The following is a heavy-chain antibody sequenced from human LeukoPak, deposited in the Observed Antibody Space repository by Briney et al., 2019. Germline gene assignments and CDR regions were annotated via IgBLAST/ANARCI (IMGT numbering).Heavy chain of an antibody. D-gene: IGHD4-17*01. V-gene: IGHV3-33*01. CDR1: GFSFRTYN. CDR3: EVPNGDLRFDY. J-gene: IGHJ4*02. CDR2: ISYNGGYI. Sequence: GGSLRLSCTASGFSFRTYNLHWVRQAPGKGLEWVAVISYNGGYIHYEDSVKGRFTISRDDSKNTLSLQMSGLRAEDTAYCTTEVPNGDLRFDYWGQGTLVTVSS.